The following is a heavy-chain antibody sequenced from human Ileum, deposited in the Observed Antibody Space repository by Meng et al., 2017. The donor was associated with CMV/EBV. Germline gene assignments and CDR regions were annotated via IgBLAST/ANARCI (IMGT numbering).Heavy chain of an antibody. J-gene: IGHJ4*02. Sequence: QGQLAQSGSGGKKPGASVKVSCKASGYTFTDYYMHWVRQAPGQGLEWMGWIKPHSGDTKYEKKFQGRVTMTSDTSISTVYMELTRLTPDDTAIYYCAREIIMAARAFGYWGQGTLVTVSS. CDR2: IKPHSGDT. CDR1: GYTFTDYY. V-gene: IGHV1-2*02. D-gene: IGHD5-12*01. CDR3: AREIIMAARAFGY.